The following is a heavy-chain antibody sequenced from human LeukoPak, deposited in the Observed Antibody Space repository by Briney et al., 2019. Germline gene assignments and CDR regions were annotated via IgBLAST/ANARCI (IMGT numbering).Heavy chain of an antibody. J-gene: IGHJ5*02. V-gene: IGHV4-39*07. Sequence: SETRSLTCTVSGGSISSSSFYWGWIRQPPGKGLEYIGSIYYTGSTYYNPSLRSRVTISVDRSKNQFSLKLSSVTAADTAVYYCARIMITFGEGWFDPWGQGTLVTVSS. CDR2: IYYTGST. D-gene: IGHD3-16*01. CDR3: ARIMITFGEGWFDP. CDR1: GGSISSSSFY.